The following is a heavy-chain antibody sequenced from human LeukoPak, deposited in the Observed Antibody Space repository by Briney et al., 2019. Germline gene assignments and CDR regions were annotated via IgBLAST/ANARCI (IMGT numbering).Heavy chain of an antibody. CDR2: INWNGGST. CDR1: GFTFSSDA. Sequence: GGSLRLSCAASGFTFSSDAMSWVRQAPGKGLEWVSGINWNGGSTGYADSVKGRFTISRDNAKNSLYLQMNSLRAEDTALYYCARGYYDSSGYYFDYWGQGTLVTVSS. J-gene: IGHJ4*02. D-gene: IGHD3-22*01. V-gene: IGHV3-20*04. CDR3: ARGYYDSSGYYFDY.